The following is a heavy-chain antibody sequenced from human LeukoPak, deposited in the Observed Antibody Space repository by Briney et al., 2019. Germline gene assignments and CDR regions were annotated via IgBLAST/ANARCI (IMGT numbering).Heavy chain of an antibody. Sequence: PGGSLRLSCAASGFTVSSNYMSWVRQAPGKGVEWVSVIYSGGSTYYADSVKGRFTISRDNSKNTLYLEMKSLRADDTAVYYCARDLEEHCSGGSCSLFDYWGQGTLVTVSS. D-gene: IGHD2-15*01. J-gene: IGHJ4*02. CDR3: ARDLEEHCSGGSCSLFDY. CDR2: IYSGGST. CDR1: GFTVSSNY. V-gene: IGHV3-53*01.